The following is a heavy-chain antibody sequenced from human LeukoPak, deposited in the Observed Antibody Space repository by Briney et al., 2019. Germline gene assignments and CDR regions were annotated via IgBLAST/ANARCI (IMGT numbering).Heavy chain of an antibody. CDR2: IYYSGST. CDR3: ARALPYSGSLDGAFDI. V-gene: IGHV4-39*07. CDR1: GGSISSSSYY. D-gene: IGHD1-26*01. J-gene: IGHJ3*02. Sequence: PSETMSLTCTVSGGSISSSSYYWGWIRQPPGKGLEWIGSIYYSGSTYYNPSLKSRVTISVDTSKNQFSLKLTSVTAADTAVYYCARALPYSGSLDGAFDIWGQGTMVTVSS.